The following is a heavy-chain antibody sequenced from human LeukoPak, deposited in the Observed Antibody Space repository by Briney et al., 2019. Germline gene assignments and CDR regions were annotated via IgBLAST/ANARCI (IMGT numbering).Heavy chain of an antibody. CDR2: ISTSGRT. CDR3: ARDLDSSGYYHVVDS. Sequence: TGGSLRLSCADPGFTFSSYAMSWVRQAPGKGLEWVSLISTSGRTHYADSVQGRFTISRDNSKNTLSLHMNSLRAEDTAVYYCARDLDSSGYYHVVDSWGQGALVTVSS. J-gene: IGHJ4*02. CDR1: GFTFSSYA. D-gene: IGHD3-22*01. V-gene: IGHV3-23*01.